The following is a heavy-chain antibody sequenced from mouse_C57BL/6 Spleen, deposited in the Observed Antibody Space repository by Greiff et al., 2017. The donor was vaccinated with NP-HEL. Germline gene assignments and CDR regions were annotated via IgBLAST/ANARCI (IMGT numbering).Heavy chain of an antibody. CDR1: GFSLSTFGMG. J-gene: IGHJ1*03. V-gene: IGHV8-8*01. Sequence: QVTLKECGPGILQPSQTLSLTCSFSGFSLSTFGMGVGWIRQPSGKGLEWLAHIWWDDDKYYNPVLKSRLTISKDTSKNQVFLKIANVDTADTATYYCARIYYGSSHCYFDVWGTGTTVTVSS. D-gene: IGHD1-1*01. CDR3: ARIYYGSSHCYFDV. CDR2: IWWDDDK.